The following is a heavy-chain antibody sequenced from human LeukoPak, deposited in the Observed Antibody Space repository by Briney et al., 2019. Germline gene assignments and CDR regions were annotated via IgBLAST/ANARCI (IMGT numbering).Heavy chain of an antibody. Sequence: GASVKVSFKTSGGTFLSHTFSWVRQAPGQGLEWMGKITPVINTANYAQTFQGRVSIYADKSTTTVYMDLSGLRPDDTAVYYCARVNLRGSNYNWFDPWGQGTRVTVSS. CDR1: GGTFLSHT. J-gene: IGHJ5*02. CDR3: ARVNLRGSNYNWFDP. D-gene: IGHD1-26*01. V-gene: IGHV1-69*08. CDR2: ITPVINTA.